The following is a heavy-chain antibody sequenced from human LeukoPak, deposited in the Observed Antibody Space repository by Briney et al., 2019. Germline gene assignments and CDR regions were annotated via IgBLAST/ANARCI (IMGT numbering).Heavy chain of an antibody. CDR3: ARWRISGSYYFDY. Sequence: KPSETLSLTCAVYGGSFSGYYWSWIRQPPGKGLEWIGEINHSGSTNYNPSLKSRVTISVDTSKNQFSLKLSSVTAADTAVYYCARWRISGSYYFDYWGQGTLVTVSS. D-gene: IGHD1-26*01. V-gene: IGHV4-34*01. CDR1: GGSFSGYY. CDR2: INHSGST. J-gene: IGHJ4*02.